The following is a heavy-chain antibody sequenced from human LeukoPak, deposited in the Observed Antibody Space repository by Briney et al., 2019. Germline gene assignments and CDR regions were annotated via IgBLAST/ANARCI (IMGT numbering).Heavy chain of an antibody. J-gene: IGHJ6*02. CDR1: GFTFSSYR. CDR3: ARDGIAAVGAGDYSYYGMDV. CDR2: ISSSGSYK. V-gene: IGHV3-21*01. Sequence: AGGSLRLSCTASGFTFSSYRMNWVRQAPGKGLEWVSSISSSGSYKYDADSVRGRFTISRDNAKNSLYLLMNSPRAEDTAVYYCARDGIAAVGAGDYSYYGMDVWGQGTTVTVSS. D-gene: IGHD6-13*01.